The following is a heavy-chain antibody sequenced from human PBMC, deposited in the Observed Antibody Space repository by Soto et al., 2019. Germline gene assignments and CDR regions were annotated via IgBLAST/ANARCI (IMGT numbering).Heavy chain of an antibody. Sequence: VGSLRFSCAASGFTLVTYAMSWVRQAPGKGLEWLSFISESGGSANYADSVKGRFTISRDNFKNTLYLQMNNLRADDTAVYYCAKGGWIDYCGQGTVVTVS. CDR1: GFTLVTYA. CDR3: AKGGWIDY. CDR2: ISESGGSA. J-gene: IGHJ4*02. V-gene: IGHV3-23*01. D-gene: IGHD2-15*01.